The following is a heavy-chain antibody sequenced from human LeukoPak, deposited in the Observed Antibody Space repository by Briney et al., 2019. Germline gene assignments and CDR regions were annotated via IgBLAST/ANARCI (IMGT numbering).Heavy chain of an antibody. CDR1: GFTFSSYA. J-gene: IGHJ4*02. V-gene: IGHV3-23*01. Sequence: GGSLRLSCAASGFTFSSYAMSWVRQAPGKGLEWVSSISGSGSSKHYADSVKGQFTISRDNSKNTLYLQMNSLRAEDTAVYYCARASNWNYGDYWGQGTLVTVSS. CDR2: ISGSGSSK. CDR3: ARASNWNYGDY. D-gene: IGHD1-7*01.